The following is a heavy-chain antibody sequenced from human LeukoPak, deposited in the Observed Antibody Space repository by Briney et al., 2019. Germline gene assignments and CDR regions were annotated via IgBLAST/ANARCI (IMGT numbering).Heavy chain of an antibody. CDR1: GFTFSSYA. CDR3: ARDSKGGGFGDAFDL. CDR2: ISYDGSNK. Sequence: GGSLRLSCAASGFTFSSYAMHWVRQAPGKGLEWVAVISYDGSNKYYADSVKGRFTISRGNSKNTLYLQMNSLRAEDTAVYYCARDSKGGGFGDAFDLWGQGTMVTVSS. J-gene: IGHJ3*01. D-gene: IGHD3-10*01. V-gene: IGHV3-30-3*01.